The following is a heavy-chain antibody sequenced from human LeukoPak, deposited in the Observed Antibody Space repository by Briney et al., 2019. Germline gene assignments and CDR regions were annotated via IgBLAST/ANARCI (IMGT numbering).Heavy chain of an antibody. CDR3: ARVGGYCTSTSCSNSYYYYGMDV. CDR2: IYHSGST. CDR1: GGSISSSNW. J-gene: IGHJ6*02. V-gene: IGHV4-4*02. D-gene: IGHD2-2*01. Sequence: SGTLSLTCAVSGGSISSSNWWSWVRQPPGKGLEWIGEIYHSGSTNYNPSHKSRLNISVDKSKNQFSLKVTSVTAADTAVYYCARVGGYCTSTSCSNSYYYYGMDVWGQGTTVTVSS.